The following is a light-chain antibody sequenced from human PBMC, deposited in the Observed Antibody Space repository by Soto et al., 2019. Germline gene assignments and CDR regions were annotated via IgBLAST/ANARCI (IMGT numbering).Light chain of an antibody. V-gene: IGKV3-11*01. CDR2: DAS. CDR3: QQYGASPQT. J-gene: IGKJ1*01. Sequence: EIVLTQSPATLSLSPGERATLSCRASQSVSSYLAWCQQKPGQAPRLLIYDASNRATGIPARFSGSGSGTDFTLTISRLEPDDFAVYYCQQYGASPQTFGQGTKVDIK. CDR1: QSVSSY.